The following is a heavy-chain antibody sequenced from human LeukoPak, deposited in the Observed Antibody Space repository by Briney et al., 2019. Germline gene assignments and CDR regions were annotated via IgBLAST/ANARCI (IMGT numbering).Heavy chain of an antibody. CDR3: TTYGSGRKFDY. Sequence: PGGSLRLSCAASGFTFSSYWMHWVRQAPGKGLVWVGRIKSKTDGGTTDYAAPVKGRFTISRDDSTNTLYLQMNSLKSEDTAVYYCTTYGSGRKFDYWGQGILVTVSS. CDR1: GFTFSSYW. D-gene: IGHD3-10*01. J-gene: IGHJ4*02. V-gene: IGHV3-15*01. CDR2: IKSKTDGGTT.